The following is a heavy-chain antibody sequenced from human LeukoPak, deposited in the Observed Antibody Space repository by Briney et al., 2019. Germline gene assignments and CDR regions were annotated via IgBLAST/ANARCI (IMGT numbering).Heavy chain of an antibody. Sequence: GSLRLSCAASGFTFSSYAMSWVRQAPGKGLEWVSSISGTAYSTYYADSVKGRRFAISRDNSKNTLFLQMNNLRAEDTAIYYCAKDSPTADSWGQGTLVTVSS. CDR2: ISGTAYST. CDR3: AKDSPTADS. V-gene: IGHV3-23*01. CDR1: GFTFSSYA. J-gene: IGHJ4*02.